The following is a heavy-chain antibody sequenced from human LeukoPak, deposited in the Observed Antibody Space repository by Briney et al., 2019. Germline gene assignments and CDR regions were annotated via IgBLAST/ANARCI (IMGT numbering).Heavy chain of an antibody. J-gene: IGHJ6*03. V-gene: IGHV3-23*01. Sequence: GGSLRLSCAASGFTFSSYAMHWVRQAPGKGLEWVSAISSTGGTAYYADSVKGRFTISRDNSKNTLYLQMNSLRAEDTAIYYCAKNGDRGAYCSGGSCYPYYYYYMDVWGKGTTVTVSS. CDR1: GFTFSSYA. D-gene: IGHD2-15*01. CDR3: AKNGDRGAYCSGGSCYPYYYYYMDV. CDR2: ISSTGGTA.